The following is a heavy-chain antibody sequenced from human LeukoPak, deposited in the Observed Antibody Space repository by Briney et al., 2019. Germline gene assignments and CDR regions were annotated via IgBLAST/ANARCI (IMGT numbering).Heavy chain of an antibody. Sequence: GGSLRLSCAASGFTFSSSAMSWVRQAPGKGLEWVSSISGSGGSPYYADSVKGRFTISRDNSKNTLYLQMNSLRAEDTAVYYCARVGHSSTWHSGSAFDIWGQGTMVTVSS. J-gene: IGHJ3*02. V-gene: IGHV3-23*01. CDR3: ARVGHSSTWHSGSAFDI. D-gene: IGHD6-13*01. CDR2: ISGSGGSP. CDR1: GFTFSSSA.